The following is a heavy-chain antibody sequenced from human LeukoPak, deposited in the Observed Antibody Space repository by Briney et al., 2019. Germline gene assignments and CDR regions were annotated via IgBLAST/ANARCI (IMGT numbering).Heavy chain of an antibody. CDR2: VYSGGET. D-gene: IGHD6-6*01. CDR1: GFTVSSDY. J-gene: IGHJ4*02. CDR3: ARGGIAARPSDS. V-gene: IGHV3-66*01. Sequence: GGSLRLSCAASGFTVSSDYITWVRQAPGKGLEWGSVVYSGGETYYAESVKGRFTVSRDNSKNTVYLQMNSLRAEDTAVYFCARGGIAARPSDSWGQGTLVTVSS.